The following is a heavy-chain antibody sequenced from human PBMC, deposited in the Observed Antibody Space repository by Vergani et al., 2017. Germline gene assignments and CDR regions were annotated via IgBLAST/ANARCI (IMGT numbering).Heavy chain of an antibody. J-gene: IGHJ6*03. V-gene: IGHV3-33*01. CDR2: IWYDGSKE. CDR3: ARSGYCAHGVCYMTYYYYMGV. D-gene: IGHD2-8*01. CDR1: GFTLSSHA. Sequence: QVQLEESGGGVVQPGRSLRLSCAGSGFTLSSHAMHWVRQAPGKGLEWVAFIWYDGSKEYYADSVKGRFTISRDNSKNTLYLQMNNLRAADTGVYYCARSGYCAHGVCYMTYYYYMGVWGKGTAGNVSS.